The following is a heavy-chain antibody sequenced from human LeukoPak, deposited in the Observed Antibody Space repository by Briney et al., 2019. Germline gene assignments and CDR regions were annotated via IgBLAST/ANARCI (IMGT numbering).Heavy chain of an antibody. Sequence: PSETLSLTCAVYRGSFSGYYWSWIRQPPGKGLEWIGEINHSGSTNYNPSLKSRVTISVDTSKNQFSLKLSSVTAADTAVYYCARGGYCSSTSCPRRGKFDYWGQGTLVTVSS. V-gene: IGHV4-34*01. D-gene: IGHD2-2*01. CDR2: INHSGST. CDR3: ARGGYCSSTSCPRRGKFDY. CDR1: RGSFSGYY. J-gene: IGHJ4*02.